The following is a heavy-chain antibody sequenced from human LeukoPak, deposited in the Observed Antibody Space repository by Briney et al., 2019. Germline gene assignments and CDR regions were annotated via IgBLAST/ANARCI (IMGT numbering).Heavy chain of an antibody. J-gene: IGHJ5*02. CDR3: ARDRGGGSFINWFDP. V-gene: IGHV4-39*07. D-gene: IGHD2-15*01. CDR1: GGSISSSSYY. CDR2: IYYSGST. Sequence: PSETLSLTCTVSGGSISSSSYYWGWIRQPPGKGLEWIGSIYYSGSTYYNPSLKSRVTISVDTSKNQFSLKLSSVTAADTAVYYCARDRGGGSFINWFDPWGQGTLVTVSS.